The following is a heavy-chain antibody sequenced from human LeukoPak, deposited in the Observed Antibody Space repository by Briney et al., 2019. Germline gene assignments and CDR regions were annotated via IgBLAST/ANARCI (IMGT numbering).Heavy chain of an antibody. CDR2: ISAYNGNT. D-gene: IGHD6-25*01. CDR1: GYTFTSYG. Sequence: ASVKVSCKASGYTFTSYGISWVRQAPGQGLEWMGWISAYNGNTNYAQKLQGRVTMTTDTSTSTAYMELRSPRSDDTAVYYCARDFSSDDAFDIWGQGTMVTVSS. J-gene: IGHJ3*02. V-gene: IGHV1-18*01. CDR3: ARDFSSDDAFDI.